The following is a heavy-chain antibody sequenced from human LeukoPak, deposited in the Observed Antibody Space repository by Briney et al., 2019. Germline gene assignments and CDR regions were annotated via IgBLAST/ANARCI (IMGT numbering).Heavy chain of an antibody. V-gene: IGHV1-46*01. CDR2: INPSGGST. J-gene: IGHJ4*02. CDR1: GYTFTSYG. Sequence: ASVKVSCKASGYTFTSYGISWVRQAPGQGLEWMGIINPSGGSTSYAQKFQGRVTMTRDTSISTAYMELSRLRSDDTAVYYCAREPGDYWGQGTLVTVSS. CDR3: AREPGDY.